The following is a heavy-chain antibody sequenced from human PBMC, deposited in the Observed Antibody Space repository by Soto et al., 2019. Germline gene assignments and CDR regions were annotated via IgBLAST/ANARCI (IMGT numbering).Heavy chain of an antibody. Sequence: GGSLRLSCSASGFTFSIYAMHWVRQAPGKGLEWVSYISSSGNTIYYADSVKGRFTISKDNAKNSLYLQMNSLRAEDTAVYYCARDSTRHYCSSTSCYAPFDYWGQGTLVTVSS. CDR3: ARDSTRHYCSSTSCYAPFDY. CDR2: ISSSGNTI. D-gene: IGHD2-2*01. J-gene: IGHJ4*02. CDR1: GFTFSIYA. V-gene: IGHV3-48*04.